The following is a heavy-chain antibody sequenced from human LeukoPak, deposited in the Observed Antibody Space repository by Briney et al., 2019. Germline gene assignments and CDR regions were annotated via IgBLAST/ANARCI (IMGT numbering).Heavy chain of an antibody. CDR2: IKQDGSEK. D-gene: IGHD6-6*01. V-gene: IGHV3-7*01. Sequence: GGSLRLSCAASGFTFSSYWMSWVRQAPGKWLEWVADIKQDGSEKYYVDSVKGRFTISRDNAKNSLYLQMNSLRAEDTAVYYCARLRGSSYFDYWGQGTLVTVSS. CDR3: ARLRGSSYFDY. CDR1: GFTFSSYW. J-gene: IGHJ4*02.